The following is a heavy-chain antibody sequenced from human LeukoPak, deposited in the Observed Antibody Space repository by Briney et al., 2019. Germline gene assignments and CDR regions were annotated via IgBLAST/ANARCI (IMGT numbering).Heavy chain of an antibody. CDR2: MNPNSGNT. J-gene: IGHJ6*02. CDR1: GYTFTSYD. D-gene: IGHD3/OR15-3a*01. CDR3: ALGLVYYYGMDL. V-gene: IGHV1-8*01. Sequence: SVKVSCKASGYTFTSYDINWVRQATGQGLEWMGWMNPNSGNTGYAQKFHGRVTMTRNTSISTAYMELSSLRSEDTAVYFCALGLVYYYGMDLWGQGTTVTVSS.